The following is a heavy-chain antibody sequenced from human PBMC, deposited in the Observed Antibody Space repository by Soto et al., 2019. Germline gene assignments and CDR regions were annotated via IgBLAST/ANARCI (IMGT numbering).Heavy chain of an antibody. CDR3: ARESEFWSGYYTIDY. V-gene: IGHV4-31*03. J-gene: IGHJ4*02. CDR1: GGSISSGGYY. Sequence: SETLSLTCTVSGGSISSGGYYWSWIRQHPGKGLEWIGYIYYSGSTYYNPSLKSRVTISVDTSKNQFSLKLSSVTAADTAVYYCARESEFWSGYYTIDYWGQGTLVTVSS. CDR2: IYYSGST. D-gene: IGHD3-3*01.